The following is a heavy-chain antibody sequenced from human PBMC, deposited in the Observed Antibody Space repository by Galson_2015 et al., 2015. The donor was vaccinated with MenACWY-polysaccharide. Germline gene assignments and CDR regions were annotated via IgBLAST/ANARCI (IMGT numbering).Heavy chain of an antibody. CDR2: TYPGDSDT. CDR1: GYSFTNYW. J-gene: IGHJ4*02. Sequence: QSGAEVIKPGESLRISCKGSGYSFTNYWIGWVRQTPGKGLEWMGITYPGDSDTRYSPSFQGQITISADKSISTTYLQWNSLKASDTAMYYCARQNWASGDFWGQGTLVTVST. D-gene: IGHD7-27*01. CDR3: ARQNWASGDF. V-gene: IGHV5-51*03.